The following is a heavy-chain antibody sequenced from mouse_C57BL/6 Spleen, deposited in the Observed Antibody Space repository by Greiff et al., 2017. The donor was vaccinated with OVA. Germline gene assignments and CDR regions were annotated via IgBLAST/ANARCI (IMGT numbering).Heavy chain of an antibody. Sequence: EVHLVESGPGLVKPSQSLSLTCSVTGYSITSGYYWNWIRQFPGNKLEWMGYISYDGSNNYNPSLQNRISITRVTSKNQFFLKLNSVTTEDTATYYCASSGSSGYLWFAYWGQGTLVTVSA. J-gene: IGHJ3*01. D-gene: IGHD3-2*02. CDR2: ISYDGSN. CDR1: GYSITSGYY. CDR3: ASSGSSGYLWFAY. V-gene: IGHV3-6*01.